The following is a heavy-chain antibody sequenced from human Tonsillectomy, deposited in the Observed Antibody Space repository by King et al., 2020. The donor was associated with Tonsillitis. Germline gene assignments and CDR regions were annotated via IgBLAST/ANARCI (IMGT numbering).Heavy chain of an antibody. D-gene: IGHD2-21*01. CDR3: AKGIEVSIVWLGFDS. CDR1: GFTFSDYA. CDR2: TSVSGGTT. V-gene: IGHV3-23*04. J-gene: IGHJ4*02. Sequence: VQLVESGGGLVQPGGSLRLSCAASGFTFSDYAMTWVRQAPGKGLQWVSSTSVSGGTTYYSDSVKGRFTISRDNSKNTLYLQMNRLRAEDTAVYYCAKGIEVSIVWLGFDSWGQGTLVTGSS.